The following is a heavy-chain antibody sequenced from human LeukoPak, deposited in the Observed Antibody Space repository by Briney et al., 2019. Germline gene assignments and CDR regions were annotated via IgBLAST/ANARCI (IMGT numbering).Heavy chain of an antibody. D-gene: IGHD3-10*01. J-gene: IGHJ6*03. Sequence: PSEALSLTCTVSGGSISSYYYSWIRQPAGKGLEWIGRIYTSGSTNYNPSLESRVTMSVDTSKNQFSLKLSSVTAADTAVYYCARDSSSGSPYYMDVWGKGTTVTISS. CDR2: IYTSGST. CDR1: GGSISSYY. V-gene: IGHV4-4*07. CDR3: ARDSSSGSPYYMDV.